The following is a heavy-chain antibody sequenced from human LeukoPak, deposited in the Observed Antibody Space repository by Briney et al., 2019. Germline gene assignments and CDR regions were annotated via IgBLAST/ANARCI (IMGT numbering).Heavy chain of an antibody. J-gene: IGHJ3*02. CDR1: GFTFSTYA. D-gene: IGHD2/OR15-2a*01. CDR2: ISSSSSTI. V-gene: IGHV3-48*02. CDR3: ARDYYYDFDI. Sequence: GGSLRLSCAASGFTFSTYAMHWVRQAPGKGLEWVSYISSSSSTIYYADSVKGRFTISRDNAKNSLYLQMNSLRDEDTAVYYCARDYYYDFDIWGQGTMVTVSS.